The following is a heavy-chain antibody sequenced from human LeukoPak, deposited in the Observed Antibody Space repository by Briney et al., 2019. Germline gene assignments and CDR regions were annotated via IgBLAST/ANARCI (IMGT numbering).Heavy chain of an antibody. V-gene: IGHV3-66*04. Sequence: GGSLRLSCAASGFTVSSNYMSWVRQAPGKGLEWVSSIYSGGNTYYADSVEGRFTISRDNSRNTLYLQVNSLRAEDTAVYYCARLGMGYYDSSGYYPDYWGQGTLVTVSS. CDR2: IYSGGNT. CDR1: GFTVSSNY. CDR3: ARLGMGYYDSSGYYPDY. D-gene: IGHD3-22*01. J-gene: IGHJ4*02.